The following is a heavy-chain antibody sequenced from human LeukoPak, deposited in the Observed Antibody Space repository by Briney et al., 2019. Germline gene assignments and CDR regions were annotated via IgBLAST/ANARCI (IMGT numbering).Heavy chain of an antibody. J-gene: IGHJ5*02. D-gene: IGHD3-10*01. CDR3: ARGFGRP. CDR2: ISGSGGST. V-gene: IGHV3-23*01. CDR1: GFTFSSYA. Sequence: PGGSLRLSCAASGFTFSSYAMSWVRQAPGKGLEWVSAISGSGGSTYYADSVKGRFTISRENAKNSLYLQMNSVRAEDTAVYYCARGFGRPWGQGTLVTVSS.